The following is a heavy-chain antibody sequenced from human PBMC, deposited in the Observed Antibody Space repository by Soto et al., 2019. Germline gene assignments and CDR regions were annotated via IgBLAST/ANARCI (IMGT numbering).Heavy chain of an antibody. D-gene: IGHD4-17*01. CDR3: VSTTVSTFDY. CDR2: INSAASST. CDR1: GLTFSRYW. J-gene: IGHJ4*02. V-gene: IGHV3-74*01. Sequence: GGSLRLSCAASGLTFSRYWMHWVRQAPGKGLVWVSRINSAASSTAYADSVRGRFTISRDNAKNTLYLQMNSLRAEDTAVYYCVSTTVSTFDYWGRGTLVTVSS.